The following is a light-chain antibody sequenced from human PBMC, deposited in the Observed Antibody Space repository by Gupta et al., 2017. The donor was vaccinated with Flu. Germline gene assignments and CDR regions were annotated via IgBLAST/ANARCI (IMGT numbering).Light chain of an antibody. Sequence: EIVLTQSPGTLSLSPGERATLSCRASQSVSRSYLAWYQQKPGQAPRLLMYDASSRATGIPDRFSGSGSGTDFTITISRLEPEDFAVYWCQQYGREPRTFGQGTKVEIK. V-gene: IGKV3-20*01. CDR2: DAS. CDR1: QSVSRSY. J-gene: IGKJ1*01. CDR3: QQYGREPRT.